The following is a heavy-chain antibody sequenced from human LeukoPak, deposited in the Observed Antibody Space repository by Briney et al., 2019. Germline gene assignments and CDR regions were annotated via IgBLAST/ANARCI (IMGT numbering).Heavy chain of an antibody. CDR2: ISSSSSYI. D-gene: IGHD4-23*01. CDR3: ARDRGRWFD. V-gene: IGHV3-21*04. CDR1: GFTFSSYS. J-gene: IGHJ4*02. Sequence: GGSLRLSCAASGFTFSSYSMNWVRRAPWTGLEWVSSISSSSSYIYYADSVKGRFTISRDNAKNTLYLQMNSLRAEDTAVYYCARDRGRWFDWGQGTLVTVSS.